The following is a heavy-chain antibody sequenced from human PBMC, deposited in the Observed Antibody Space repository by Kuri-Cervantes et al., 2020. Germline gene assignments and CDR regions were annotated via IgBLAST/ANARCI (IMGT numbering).Heavy chain of an antibody. V-gene: IGHV3-11*01. D-gene: IGHD3-10*01. CDR1: GFTFSDYY. CDR2: ISSSGSTI. J-gene: IGHJ6*03. Sequence: GESLKISCAASGFTFSDYYMSWIRQAPGKGLEWVSYISSSGSTIYYADSVKGRFTISRDNAKNSLYLQMNSLRAEDTALYYCAKDGSGSYYNVEGYYYMDVWGKGTTVTVSS. CDR3: AKDGSGSYYNVEGYYYMDV.